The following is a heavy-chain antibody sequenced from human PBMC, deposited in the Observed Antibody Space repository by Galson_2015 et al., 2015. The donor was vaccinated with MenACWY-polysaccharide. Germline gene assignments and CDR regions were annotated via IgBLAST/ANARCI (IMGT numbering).Heavy chain of an antibody. Sequence: SLRLSCAASGFTFDDYAMHWVRQAPGKGLEWVSGISWNSGSIGYADSVKGRFTISRDNAKNSLYLQMNSLRAEDTALYYCAKDMRDYYGSGSYFDPWGQGTLVTVSS. CDR3: AKDMRDYYGSGSYFDP. V-gene: IGHV3-9*01. CDR1: GFTFDDYA. D-gene: IGHD3-10*01. CDR2: ISWNSGSI. J-gene: IGHJ5*02.